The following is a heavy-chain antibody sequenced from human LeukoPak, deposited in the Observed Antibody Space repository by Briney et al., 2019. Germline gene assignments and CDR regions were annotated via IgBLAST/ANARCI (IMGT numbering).Heavy chain of an antibody. V-gene: IGHV1-18*04. D-gene: IGHD5-18*01. CDR3: ARVSGTAMVTDYYYYGMDV. J-gene: IGHJ6*04. CDR2: ISAYNGNT. CDR1: GYTFTSYG. Sequence: VASVKVSCKASGYTFTSYGISWVRQAPGQGLEWMGWISAYNGNTKYAQKLQGRVTMTTDTSTSTAYMELRSLRSDDTAVYYCARVSGTAMVTDYYYYGMDVWGKGTTVTVSS.